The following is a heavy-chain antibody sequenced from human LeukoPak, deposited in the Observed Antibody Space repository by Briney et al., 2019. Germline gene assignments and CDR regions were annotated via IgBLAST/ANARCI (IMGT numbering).Heavy chain of an antibody. D-gene: IGHD2-2*02. V-gene: IGHV3-7*01. CDR1: GLTFSSYW. J-gene: IGHJ5*02. CDR3: ARARRDCSSTSCYTSFWFDP. Sequence: GGSLRLSCAASGLTFSSYWMSWVRQAPGKGLEWVANIKQEGSEKYYVDSVKGRFTISRDKAKNSLYLQMNSLRAEDTAVYYCARARRDCSSTSCYTSFWFDPWGQGTLVTVSS. CDR2: IKQEGSEK.